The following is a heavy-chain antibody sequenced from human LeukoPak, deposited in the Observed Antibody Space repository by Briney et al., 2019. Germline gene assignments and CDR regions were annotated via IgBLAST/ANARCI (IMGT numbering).Heavy chain of an antibody. J-gene: IGHJ4*02. V-gene: IGHV4-59*01. CDR1: GGSMKNYY. CDR2: IFYSGST. Sequence: SETLSLTCTVSGGSMKNYYWIWIRQPPGKGLEWIGYIFYSGSTTYNSSLRSRVTISVDTSKNQFSLKLRSVTAADTAMYYCARAHYHDSNGNPHGYYFDSWGQGSLVTASS. D-gene: IGHD3-22*01. CDR3: ARAHYHDSNGNPHGYYFDS.